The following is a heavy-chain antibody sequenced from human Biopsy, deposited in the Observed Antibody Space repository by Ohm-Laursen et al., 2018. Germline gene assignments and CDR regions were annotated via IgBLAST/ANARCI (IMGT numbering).Heavy chain of an antibody. Sequence: GASVKVSCKGSEFSFSRYDMHWVRQAPGRGLEWMGIISPSGGGTMDTQKFQDRLTMTRDTSTSTVHMELKSLKSEDTAVYYCAIFEGYSDDNLDYDHYGMDVWGQGTRVTVSS. CDR1: EFSFSRYD. D-gene: IGHD1-26*01. CDR2: ISPSGGGT. V-gene: IGHV1-46*01. CDR3: AIFEGYSDDNLDYDHYGMDV. J-gene: IGHJ6*02.